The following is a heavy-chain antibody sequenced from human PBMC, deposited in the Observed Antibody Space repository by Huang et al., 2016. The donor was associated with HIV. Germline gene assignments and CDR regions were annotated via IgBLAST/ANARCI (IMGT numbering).Heavy chain of an antibody. CDR3: ARVARGPNWYFDL. Sequence: QVQLQESGPGLVKPSETLSLTCTVSGGSISSHHYSWIRQPPGKGLVWIGIIYYSGGTNYIPSLKSRATISLDTSKNHFSLRLRSVTAADTAVYYCARVARGPNWYFDLWGRGTLVTVSS. CDR2: IYYSGGT. V-gene: IGHV4-59*11. CDR1: GGSISSHH. D-gene: IGHD2-15*01. J-gene: IGHJ2*01.